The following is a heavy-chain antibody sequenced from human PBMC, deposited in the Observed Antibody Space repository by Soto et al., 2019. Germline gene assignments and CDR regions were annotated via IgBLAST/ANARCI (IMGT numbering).Heavy chain of an antibody. J-gene: IGHJ3*02. V-gene: IGHV1-2*04. Sequence: GASVKVSCKASGYTFTGYYMHWVRQAPGQGLEWMGWINPNSGGTNYAQKFQGWVTMTRDTSISTAYMELSRLRSDDTAVYYCARAHGGVVVPAARDNAFDIWGQGTMVTVSS. CDR1: GYTFTGYY. CDR2: INPNSGGT. D-gene: IGHD2-2*01. CDR3: ARAHGGVVVPAARDNAFDI.